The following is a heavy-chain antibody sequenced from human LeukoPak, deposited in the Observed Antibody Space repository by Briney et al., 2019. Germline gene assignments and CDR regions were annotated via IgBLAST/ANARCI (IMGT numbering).Heavy chain of an antibody. V-gene: IGHV1-69*05. J-gene: IGHJ6*03. D-gene: IGHD2-15*01. CDR1: GGTFSSYA. Sequence: GASVKVSCKASGGTFSSYAISWVRQAPGQGLEWMGGIIPIFGTANYAQKLQGRVTITTDESTSTAYMELSSLRSEDTAVYYCARVAATLSLDYYYYMDVWGKGTTVTVSS. CDR2: IIPIFGTA. CDR3: ARVAATLSLDYYYYMDV.